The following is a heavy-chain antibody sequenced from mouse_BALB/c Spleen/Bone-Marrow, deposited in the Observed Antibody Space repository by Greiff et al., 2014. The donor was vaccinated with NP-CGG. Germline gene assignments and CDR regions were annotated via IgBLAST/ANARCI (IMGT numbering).Heavy chain of an antibody. Sequence: VQLQQSGPELVRPGVSVKISCKGSGYTFTDYAVHWVKQSHAKSLEWIGVTSTYSGNTNYNQKFKGKATMTVDKSSSTAYMELARLTSEDSAIYYCARYDGYYGAMDYWGQGTSVTVSS. CDR3: ARYDGYYGAMDY. CDR2: TSTYSGNT. D-gene: IGHD2-3*01. J-gene: IGHJ4*01. CDR1: GYTFTDYA. V-gene: IGHV1-67*01.